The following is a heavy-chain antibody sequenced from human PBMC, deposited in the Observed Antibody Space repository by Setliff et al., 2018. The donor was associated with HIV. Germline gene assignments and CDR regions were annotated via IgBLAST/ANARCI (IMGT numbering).Heavy chain of an antibody. V-gene: IGHV3-23*01. D-gene: IGHD3-10*01. Sequence: GGSLRLSCAASGFTFSSYAMGWVRQAPGKGLEWVSTIGAVGGPTHYAESVKGRFTISRDNSKNTLYLRMNSLRAEDTAVYYCAQAQTSVSGSYYQYLQHWGQGTLVTVSS. CDR1: GFTFSSYA. CDR2: IGAVGGPT. J-gene: IGHJ1*01. CDR3: AQAQTSVSGSYYQYLQH.